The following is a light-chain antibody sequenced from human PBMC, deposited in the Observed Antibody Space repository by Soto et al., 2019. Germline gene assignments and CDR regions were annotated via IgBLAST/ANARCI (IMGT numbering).Light chain of an antibody. CDR2: GVS. V-gene: IGKV3D-15*01. CDR1: QYISTK. J-gene: IGKJ5*01. Sequence: ETMMTQSPATLSVSPGERVTLSCRASQYISTKLAWYQQKPGQSPRLVISGVSKRATGIPARFSGSGSGTEFNLTISSPQSEDLGVYYCQQYNNWPPITFGQGTRLEIK. CDR3: QQYNNWPPIT.